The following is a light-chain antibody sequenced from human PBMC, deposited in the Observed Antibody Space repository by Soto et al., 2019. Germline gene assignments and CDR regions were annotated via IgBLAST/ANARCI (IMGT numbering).Light chain of an antibody. V-gene: IGKV3-11*01. CDR1: QNVDKF. Sequence: GLKQAPANQCLSPGETATLYWRVSQNVDKFLAWYQQRPGQPPRLLIFDSSNRATGVPVRFSGSGSGTVFTLTIGSLEPEDSAVYYCQQRKNWPPITFGQGTRLEI. CDR2: DSS. CDR3: QQRKNWPPIT. J-gene: IGKJ5*01.